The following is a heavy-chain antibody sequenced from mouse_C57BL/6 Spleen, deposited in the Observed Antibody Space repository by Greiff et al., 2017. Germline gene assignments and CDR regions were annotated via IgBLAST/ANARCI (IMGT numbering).Heavy chain of an antibody. CDR1: GYTFTSYW. CDR3: AKGLGSGYFDY. Sequence: QVHVKQPGAELVMPGASVKLSCKASGYTFTSYWLHWVKQRPGQGLEWIGEIDPSDSYTNYNQKFKGKSTLTVDKSSSTSYMQLSSLTSEDSADYYCAKGLGSGYFDYWGQGTTLTVSS. D-gene: IGHD2-4*01. V-gene: IGHV1-69*01. J-gene: IGHJ2*01. CDR2: IDPSDSYT.